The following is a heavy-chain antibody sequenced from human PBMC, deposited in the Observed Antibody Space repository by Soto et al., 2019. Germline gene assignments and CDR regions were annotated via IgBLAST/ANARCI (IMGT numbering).Heavy chain of an antibody. V-gene: IGHV1-69*08. D-gene: IGHD4-17*01. J-gene: IGHJ2*01. CDR1: GGPFSSHT. CDR2: IIPALGTT. Sequence: QDQLVQSGAEVKKPGSSVKVSCKAFGGPFSSHTFSWVRQAPGQGLEWMGRIIPALGTTTYAQKFQGRVTITADESVTTVYMELNSLRTEDTSVYYCARSDLGDYWYFDLWGRGTLVTVSS. CDR3: ARSDLGDYWYFDL.